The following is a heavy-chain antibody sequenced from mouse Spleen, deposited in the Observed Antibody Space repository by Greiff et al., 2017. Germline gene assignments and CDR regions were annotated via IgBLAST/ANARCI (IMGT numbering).Heavy chain of an antibody. CDR2: ISSGSSTI. V-gene: IGHV5-17*01. CDR1: GFTFSDYG. D-gene: IGHD4-1*01. CDR3: ARELGRGRYFDV. Sequence: DVQLQESGGGLVKPGGSLKLSCAASGFTFSDYGMHWVRQAPEKGLEWVAYISSGSSTIYYADTVKGRFTISRDNAKNTLFLQMTSLRSEDTAMYYCARELGRGRYFDVWGTGTTVTVSS. J-gene: IGHJ1*03.